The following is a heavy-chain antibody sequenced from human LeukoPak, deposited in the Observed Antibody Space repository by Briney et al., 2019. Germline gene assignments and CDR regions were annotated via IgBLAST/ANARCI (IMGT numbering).Heavy chain of an antibody. V-gene: IGHV3-21*01. Sequence: VRTLSLSRAASGLTFSRYSMSCVRRAPGKGLEWGSAISSSMSIYYASPVTGRFTISRDNAKKSLSLKMDSLSAEDRAVYFCARDSSGWSRDYWGQGTLVTVSS. CDR1: GLTFSRYS. CDR3: ARDSSGWSRDY. CDR2: ISSSMSI. D-gene: IGHD6-19*01. J-gene: IGHJ4*02.